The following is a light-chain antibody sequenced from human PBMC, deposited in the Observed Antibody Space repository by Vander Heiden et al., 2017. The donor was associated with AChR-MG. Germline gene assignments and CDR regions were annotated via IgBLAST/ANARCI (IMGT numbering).Light chain of an antibody. V-gene: IGLV2-14*03. Sequence: QSALTQPPSASGSPGQSITITCTGTSSDVGGYNYVSWYPQPPGKALKLMIYDVTNRPSGVSNRFSGSKSGNTASLGIFGLQAEDEADYYCSSFTITRNVVFGGGTK. CDR2: DVT. J-gene: IGLJ2*01. CDR1: SSDVGGYNY. CDR3: SSFTITRNVV.